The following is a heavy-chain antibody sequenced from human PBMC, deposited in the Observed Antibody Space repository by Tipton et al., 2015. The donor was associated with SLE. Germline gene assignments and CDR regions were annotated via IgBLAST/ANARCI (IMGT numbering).Heavy chain of an antibody. J-gene: IGHJ4*02. CDR3: VRESDSNYFDY. Sequence: TLSLTCIVSGGSIGSSGLYWGWIRQPPGKGLEWIGSVYYRGSTYYNPSLKSRVTISVDTSKNQFSLRLSSVTAADTAVYYCVRESDSNYFDYWGPGTLVTVSS. CDR2: VYYRGST. D-gene: IGHD5-18*01. V-gene: IGHV4-39*07. CDR1: GGSIGSSGLY.